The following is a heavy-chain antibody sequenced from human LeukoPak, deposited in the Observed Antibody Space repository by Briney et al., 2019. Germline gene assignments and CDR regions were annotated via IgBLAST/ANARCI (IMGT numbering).Heavy chain of an antibody. CDR2: INPNSGGT. CDR1: GYTFTGYY. V-gene: IGHV1-2*02. CDR3: ARDSQYYDFWSGPSGFDY. D-gene: IGHD3-3*01. J-gene: IGHJ4*02. Sequence: APVKVSCKASGYTFTGYYMHWVRQAPGQGLEWMGWINPNSGGTNYAQKFQGRVTMTRDTSISTAYMELSRLRSDDTAVYYCARDSQYYDFWSGPSGFDYWGQGTLVTVSS.